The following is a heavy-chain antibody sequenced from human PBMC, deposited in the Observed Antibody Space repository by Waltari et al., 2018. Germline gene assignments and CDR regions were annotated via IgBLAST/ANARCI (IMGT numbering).Heavy chain of an antibody. J-gene: IGHJ3*01. D-gene: IGHD7-27*01. CDR1: GYSLTALS. V-gene: IGHV1-24*01. CDR2: FDPKDAET. Sequence: QVQLVQSGAEVKKPGASVKVSCKVYGYSLTALSMHWVRQAPGKGLEWMGGFDPKDAETIYAQNFQGRVAMTEDTSTDTAYIDLTSLTSEDTAIYYCTTFNWGHDAFDLWGQGTLVTVSS. CDR3: TTFNWGHDAFDL.